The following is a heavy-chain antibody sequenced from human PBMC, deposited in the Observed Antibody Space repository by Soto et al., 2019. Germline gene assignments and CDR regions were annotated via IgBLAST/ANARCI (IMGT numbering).Heavy chain of an antibody. CDR3: ARVPLSSITMIVVENWGAFDN. CDR1: GYTFTSYG. Sequence: GASVKLSCKASGYTFTSYGISWVRQAPGQGLEWMGWISAYNGNTNYAQKLQGRVTMTTDTSTSTAYMELRSLRSDDTAVYYCARVPLSSITMIVVENWGAFDNWGQGTMVTVSS. J-gene: IGHJ3*02. CDR2: ISAYNGNT. D-gene: IGHD3-22*01. V-gene: IGHV1-18*01.